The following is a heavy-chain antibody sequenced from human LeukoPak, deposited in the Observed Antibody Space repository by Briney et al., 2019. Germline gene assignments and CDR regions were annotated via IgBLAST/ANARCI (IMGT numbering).Heavy chain of an antibody. CDR3: AISSSWYYYYYMDV. V-gene: IGHV3-21*01. Sequence: GGSLRLPCAASGFTFSSYSMNWVRQAPGKGLEWVSSISSSSSYIYYADSVKGRFTISRDNAKNSLYLQMNSLRAEDTAVYYCAISSSWYYYYYMDVWGKGTTVTVSS. J-gene: IGHJ6*03. CDR1: GFTFSSYS. D-gene: IGHD6-6*01. CDR2: ISSSSSYI.